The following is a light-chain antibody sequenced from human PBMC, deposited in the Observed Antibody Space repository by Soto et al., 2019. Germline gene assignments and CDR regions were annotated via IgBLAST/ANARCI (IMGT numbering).Light chain of an antibody. V-gene: IGKV3-20*01. CDR1: QSVSSSH. Sequence: EVELTQSPGTLSLSPGERATLSCRASQSVSSSHLAWYQQKPGQAPRLLIYGASNRATGIPDRFSGSGSGTDFTLTISRLEPEDFAVYYCQQYGSSGTFGQGTKVDIK. CDR3: QQYGSSGT. J-gene: IGKJ1*01. CDR2: GAS.